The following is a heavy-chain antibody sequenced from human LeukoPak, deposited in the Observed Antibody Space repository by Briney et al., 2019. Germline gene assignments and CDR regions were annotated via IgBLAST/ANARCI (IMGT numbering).Heavy chain of an antibody. Sequence: GGSLRLSCAASGFTFSSYAMTWVRQAPGKGLEWVSAISASGGSTYYADSVKGRFTISRDNSKNTLYLQMNSLRAEDTAVYFCAMRKAAAGIGYWGQGTLVTVSS. CDR2: ISASGGST. V-gene: IGHV3-23*01. CDR1: GFTFSSYA. J-gene: IGHJ4*02. CDR3: AMRKAAAGIGY. D-gene: IGHD6-13*01.